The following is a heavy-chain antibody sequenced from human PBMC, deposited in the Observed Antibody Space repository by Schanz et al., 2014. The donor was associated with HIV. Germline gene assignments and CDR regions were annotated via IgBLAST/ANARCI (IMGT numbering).Heavy chain of an antibody. Sequence: EVELVESGGGLVQPGRNRRAGGAASGATREEEELHWVRQAPGKGLEWVSSISAGGRDTYYADSVKGRFILSRDNSKNTLFLEMSGLRVEDAALYYCVKGRVMTAASLLLDYWGQGTLVTVTS. V-gene: IGHV3-23*04. CDR2: ISAGGRDT. CDR3: VKGRVMTAASLLLDY. J-gene: IGHJ4*02. D-gene: IGHD2-21*01. CDR1: GATREEEE.